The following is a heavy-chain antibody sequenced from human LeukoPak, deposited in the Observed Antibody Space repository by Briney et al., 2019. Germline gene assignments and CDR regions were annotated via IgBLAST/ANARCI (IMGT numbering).Heavy chain of an antibody. CDR1: GYSISSGYY. Sequence: SETLSLTCAVSGYSISSGYYWSWIRQPPGKGLEWIGEINHSGSTNYNPSLKSRVTISVDTSKNQFSLKLSSVTAADTAVYYCASLNCSGGSCYSDPTFDYWGQGTLVTVSS. J-gene: IGHJ4*02. CDR2: INHSGST. V-gene: IGHV4-34*01. D-gene: IGHD2-15*01. CDR3: ASLNCSGGSCYSDPTFDY.